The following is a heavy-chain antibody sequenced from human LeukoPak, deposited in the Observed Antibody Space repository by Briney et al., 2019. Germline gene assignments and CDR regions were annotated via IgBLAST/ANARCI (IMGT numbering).Heavy chain of an antibody. CDR1: GFTFSSYG. D-gene: IGHD6-6*01. CDR3: ASISIAASLDY. CDR2: ISYDGSNK. Sequence: GGSLRLSCAASGFTFSSYGMHWVRQAPGKGLEWVAVISYDGSNKYYADSVKGRFTISRGNAKNSLYLQMNSLRAEDTAVYYCASISIAASLDYWGQGTLVTVSS. V-gene: IGHV3-30*03. J-gene: IGHJ4*02.